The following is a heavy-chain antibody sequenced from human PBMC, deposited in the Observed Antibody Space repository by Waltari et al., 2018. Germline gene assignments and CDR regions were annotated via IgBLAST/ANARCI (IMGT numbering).Heavy chain of an antibody. D-gene: IGHD3-10*01. CDR2: IYPCESDT. Sequence: EVQVVQSGAEVKKPGASLKISCEGSGYSFTTTWSGWVRQLPGKGLDWMGLIYPCESDTRYSPSFQGQVTISADKSINTAYLQWSTLKASDTAMYYGVVGSSFDYWGQGTLVTVSS. CDR3: VVGSSFDY. J-gene: IGHJ4*02. CDR1: GYSFTTTW. V-gene: IGHV5-51*01.